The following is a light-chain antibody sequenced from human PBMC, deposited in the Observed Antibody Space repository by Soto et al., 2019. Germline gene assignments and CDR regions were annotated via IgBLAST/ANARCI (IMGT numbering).Light chain of an antibody. Sequence: MTHSPVTLSVSPGEGATLSCMASQSVTSDLAWYQQKPGQAPRLLIYDASTRATGVPARFSGSGSGTEFTLTISSLQSEDSAVYHCQQYNRWPPIKFGQGTRLEIK. V-gene: IGKV3-15*01. CDR1: QSVTSD. J-gene: IGKJ5*01. CDR2: DAS. CDR3: QQYNRWPPIK.